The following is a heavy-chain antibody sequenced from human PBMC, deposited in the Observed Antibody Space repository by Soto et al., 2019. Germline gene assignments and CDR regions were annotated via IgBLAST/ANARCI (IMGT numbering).Heavy chain of an antibody. V-gene: IGHV4-59*11. Sequence: PSETLSLTCTVSGGSINSHYWNWIRQPPGKGLEWIGYIYYNGDTNYNPSLKSRVTISGDTSMTQISLKLTSVTAADTAVYYCAKDLVYSSGWYYGTDAFDIWGQGTMVT. CDR1: GGSINSHY. D-gene: IGHD6-19*01. J-gene: IGHJ3*02. CDR3: AKDLVYSSGWYYGTDAFDI. CDR2: IYYNGDT.